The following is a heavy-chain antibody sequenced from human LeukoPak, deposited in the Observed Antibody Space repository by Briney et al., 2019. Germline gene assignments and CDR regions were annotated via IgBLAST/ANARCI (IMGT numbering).Heavy chain of an antibody. J-gene: IGHJ3*02. CDR3: ARDQWLLRGGDHDAFDI. Sequence: SETLSLTCTVSGGAINSGNYYWGWIRQPPGRGLEWIGSFYYSGSIYYNPSLKSRVTISVDTSKNQFSLKLRSVTAADTAVYYCARDQWLLRGGDHDAFDIWGQGTMVTVSS. CDR2: FYYSGSI. CDR1: GGAINSGNYY. V-gene: IGHV4-39*07. D-gene: IGHD6-19*01.